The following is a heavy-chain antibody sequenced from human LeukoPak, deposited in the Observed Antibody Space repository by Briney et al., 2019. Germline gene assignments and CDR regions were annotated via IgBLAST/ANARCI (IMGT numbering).Heavy chain of an antibody. D-gene: IGHD6-19*01. V-gene: IGHV3-21*01. J-gene: IGHJ6*02. CDR2: ISSSSSYI. CDR3: ARAEISSGWPYYYYYGMDV. Sequence: GGSLRLSCAASGFTFSSNSMNWVRQAPGKGLEWVSSISSSSSYIYYADSVKGRFTISRDNAKNSLYLQMNSLRAEDTAVYYCARAEISSGWPYYYYYGMDVWGQGTTVTVSS. CDR1: GFTFSSNS.